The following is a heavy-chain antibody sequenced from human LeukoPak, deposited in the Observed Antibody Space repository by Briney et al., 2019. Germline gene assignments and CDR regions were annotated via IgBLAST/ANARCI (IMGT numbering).Heavy chain of an antibody. V-gene: IGHV4-30-2*01. Sequence: SETLSLTCAVSGGSISSGGYSWSWIRQPPGKGLEWIGYIYHSGSTYYNPSPKSRVTISVDRSKNQFSLKLSSVTAADTAVYYCARNSGYELFDYWGQGTLVTVSS. D-gene: IGHD5-12*01. CDR2: IYHSGST. CDR3: ARNSGYELFDY. J-gene: IGHJ4*02. CDR1: GGSISSGGYS.